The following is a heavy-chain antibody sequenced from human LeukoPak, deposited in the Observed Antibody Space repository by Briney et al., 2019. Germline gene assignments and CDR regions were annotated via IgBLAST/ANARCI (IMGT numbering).Heavy chain of an antibody. CDR1: GGSISSSNW. Sequence: PSETLSLTCAVSGGSISSSNWWSWVRQPPGKGLEWIGEIYHSGSANYNPSLKSRVTISVDTSKNQFFLKLSSVTAADTAVYYCARHGGSWTFDSWGQGTLVTVSS. CDR3: ARHGGSWTFDS. V-gene: IGHV4-4*02. J-gene: IGHJ4*02. D-gene: IGHD6-13*01. CDR2: IYHSGSA.